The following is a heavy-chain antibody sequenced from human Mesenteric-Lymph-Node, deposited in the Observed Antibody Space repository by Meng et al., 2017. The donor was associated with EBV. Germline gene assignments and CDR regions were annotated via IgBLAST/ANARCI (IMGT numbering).Heavy chain of an antibody. CDR3: AREGGRGWYYDY. CDR2: MYFSGST. V-gene: IGHV4-39*07. CDR1: GGSISCTSYY. J-gene: IGHJ4*02. Sequence: LHWQESGPGLVKPSETLSLTCTVAGGSISCTSYYWGWIRQPPGKGLEWIGSMYFSGSTYYNPSLKSRVAISVDTSRNQVSLYVTSVTAADTAVYYCAREGGRGWYYDYWGQGALVTVSS. D-gene: IGHD6-19*01.